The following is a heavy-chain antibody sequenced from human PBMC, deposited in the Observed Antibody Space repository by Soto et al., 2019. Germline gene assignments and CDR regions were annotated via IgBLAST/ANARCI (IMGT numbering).Heavy chain of an antibody. CDR3: AAVLGFGKLSVV. CDR1: GDTFKNCV. D-gene: IGHD3-16*02. Sequence: QVQVVQSGGEVRRPGSSVKVSCKASGDTFKNCVISWVRQATGQGLEWVGGISPLFGTTDFAQRFQGRLTITPDESTTTAYMELSTLSFAATATCYCAAVLGFGKLSVVCGHGTTVIVSS. V-gene: IGHV1-69*01. J-gene: IGHJ6*02. CDR2: ISPLFGTT.